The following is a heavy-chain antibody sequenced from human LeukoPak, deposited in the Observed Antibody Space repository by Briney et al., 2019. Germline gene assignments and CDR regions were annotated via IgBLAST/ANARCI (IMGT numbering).Heavy chain of an antibody. V-gene: IGHV3-33*01. D-gene: IGHD6-6*01. J-gene: IGHJ4*02. CDR2: IWYDGSNK. CDR3: ARDRGSSFDY. CDR1: GFSFRNYG. Sequence: PGGTLRLSCAASGFSFRNYGMHWVRQAPGKGLEWVAVIWYDGSNKYYADSVKGRFTISRDNSKNTVYLQMNSLRAEDTAVYYCARDRGSSFDYWGQGTLVTVSS.